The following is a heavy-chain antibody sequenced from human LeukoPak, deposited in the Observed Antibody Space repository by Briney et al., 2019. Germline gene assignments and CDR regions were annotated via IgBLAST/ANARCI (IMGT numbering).Heavy chain of an antibody. Sequence: QAGGSLRLSCAASGFTFSSYGMHWVRQAPGKGLEWVAFMRYDGTSQYYTDSVKGRFTISRDNSKNTLYLQMNSLRAEDTAVYYCASHDSSSQRNFDYWGQGTLVTVSS. CDR1: GFTFSSYG. V-gene: IGHV3-30*02. CDR3: ASHDSSSQRNFDY. CDR2: MRYDGTSQ. J-gene: IGHJ4*02. D-gene: IGHD6-6*01.